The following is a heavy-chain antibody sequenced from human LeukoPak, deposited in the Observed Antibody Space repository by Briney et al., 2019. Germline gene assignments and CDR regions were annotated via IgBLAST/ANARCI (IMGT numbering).Heavy chain of an antibody. D-gene: IGHD3-22*01. CDR1: GFTFSSYA. CDR3: ARDLWGSDSPY. J-gene: IGHJ4*02. CDR2: ISGSGGST. V-gene: IGHV3-23*01. Sequence: QTGGSLRLSCAASGFTFSSYAMSWVRQAPGKGLEWVSAISGSGGSTYYADSVKGRFTTSRDNSKNTLYLQMNSLRAEDTAVYYCARDLWGSDSPYWGQGTLVTVSS.